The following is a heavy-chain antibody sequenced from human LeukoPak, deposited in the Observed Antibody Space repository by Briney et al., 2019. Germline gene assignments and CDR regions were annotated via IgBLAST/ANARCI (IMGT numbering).Heavy chain of an antibody. J-gene: IGHJ4*02. CDR2: ISGSGGST. V-gene: IGHV3-23*01. Sequence: PGGSLRLSCAASGFTFSACSMGWVRQAPGKGLGWVSAISGSGGSTFYAGSVKGRFTISRDNSKNTLYLQMNSLRAEDTAVYYCAKDRAGSSGWYDQYDYWGQGTLVTVSS. D-gene: IGHD6-19*01. CDR1: GFTFSACS. CDR3: AKDRAGSSGWYDQYDY.